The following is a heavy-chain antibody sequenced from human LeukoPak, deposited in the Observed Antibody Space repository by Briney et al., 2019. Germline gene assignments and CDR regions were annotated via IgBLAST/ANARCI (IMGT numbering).Heavy chain of an antibody. CDR2: IYYSGST. CDR1: GGSISSYY. Sequence: SETLSRTCTVSGGSISSYYWSWIRQPPGKGLEWIGYIYYSGSTNYNPSLKSRVTISVDTSKNQFSLKLSSVTAADTAVYYCAIWSTLLYGMDVWGQGTTVTVSS. CDR3: AIWSTLLYGMDV. J-gene: IGHJ6*02. V-gene: IGHV4-59*08. D-gene: IGHD2-15*01.